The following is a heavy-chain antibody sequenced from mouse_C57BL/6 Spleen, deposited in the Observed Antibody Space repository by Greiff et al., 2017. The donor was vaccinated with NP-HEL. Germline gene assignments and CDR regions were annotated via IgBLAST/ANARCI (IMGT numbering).Heavy chain of an antibody. CDR3: ARVELRDFDV. D-gene: IGHD1-1*01. J-gene: IGHJ1*03. V-gene: IGHV1-18*01. CDR1: GYTFTDYN. Sequence: EVQLQQSGPELVKPGASVKIPCKASGYTFTDYNMDWVKQSPGKSLEWIGDINPNNGGTIYNQKFKGKATLTVDKSSSTAYRELRSLKSEDTAVYYCARVELRDFDVWGTGTTVTVSS. CDR2: INPNNGGT.